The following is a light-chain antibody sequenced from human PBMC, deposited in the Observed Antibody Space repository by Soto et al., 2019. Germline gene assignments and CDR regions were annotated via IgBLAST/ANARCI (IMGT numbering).Light chain of an antibody. Sequence: QSVLTQPASVSGSPGQSITISCTGSSSDVGYYNLVSWYQQHLGKAPKLMMYESSKRPSGVSDRFSGSKFGNTASLTISGIQAEDEAYYHCCSYAGSGTLVFGGGTKVTVL. V-gene: IGLV2-23*01. CDR2: ESS. J-gene: IGLJ2*01. CDR3: CSYAGSGTLV. CDR1: SSDVGYYNL.